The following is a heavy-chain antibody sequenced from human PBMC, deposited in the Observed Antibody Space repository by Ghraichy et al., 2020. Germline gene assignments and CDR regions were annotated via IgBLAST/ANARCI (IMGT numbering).Heavy chain of an antibody. CDR3: ARRVAVAGTWIWYLDL. CDR1: GFTFSNYW. V-gene: IGHV3-7*03. Sequence: GGSLNISCATSGFTFSNYWMSWVRQAPGKGLEWVANIKPDVSERYYLDSVKGRFTISRDNANNSLYLQMHSLRAEDTAVYYCARRVAVAGTWIWYLDLWGRGTLVSVSS. D-gene: IGHD6-19*01. CDR2: IKPDVSER. J-gene: IGHJ2*01.